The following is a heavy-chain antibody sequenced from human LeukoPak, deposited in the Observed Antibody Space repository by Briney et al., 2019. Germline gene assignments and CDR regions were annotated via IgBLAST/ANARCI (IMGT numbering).Heavy chain of an antibody. CDR2: IRSKANSYAT. J-gene: IGHJ4*02. D-gene: IGHD5-24*01. Sequence: GGSLRLSCAASGFTFSGSAMHWVRQAPGKGLEWVGRIRSKANSYATAYAASVKGRFTISRDDSKNTAYLQMNSLKTEDTAVYYCTSRAMATIDDYWGQGTLVTVSS. V-gene: IGHV3-73*01. CDR3: TSRAMATIDDY. CDR1: GFTFSGSA.